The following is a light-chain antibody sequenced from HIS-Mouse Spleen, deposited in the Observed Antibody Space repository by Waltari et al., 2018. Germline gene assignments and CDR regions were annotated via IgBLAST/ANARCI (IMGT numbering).Light chain of an antibody. J-gene: IGLJ2*01. CDR1: SSDVGGSNY. V-gene: IGLV2-8*01. CDR2: EVS. CDR3: SSYAGSNNLV. Sequence: QSALTQPPSASGSPGQSVTISCTGTSSDVGGSNYVSWSQQHPGNAPKLMIYEVSKRPSGVPNRFAGSKSGNTASLTVSGLQAEDEADYYCSSYAGSNNLVFGGGTKLTVL.